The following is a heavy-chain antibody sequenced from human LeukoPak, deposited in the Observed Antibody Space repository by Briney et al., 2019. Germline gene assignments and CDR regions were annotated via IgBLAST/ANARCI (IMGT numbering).Heavy chain of an antibody. J-gene: IGHJ6*03. V-gene: IGHV1-18*01. CDR1: GYTFTSYG. CDR3: ARVTALYYYMDV. Sequence: ASVKVSCKASGYTFTSYGISWVRQAPGQGLEWMGWISTYKGNTNYAQKLQGRVTMTTDTSTSTVYMELRSLRSDDTAVYYCARVTALYYYMDVWGKGTTVTISS. CDR2: ISTYKGNT.